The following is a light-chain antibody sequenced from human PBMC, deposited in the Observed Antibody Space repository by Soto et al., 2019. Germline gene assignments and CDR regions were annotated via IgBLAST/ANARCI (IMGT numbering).Light chain of an antibody. CDR2: EFS. V-gene: IGLV2-23*02. CDR1: SSDVGSYNL. CDR3: CSYAGSSSYF. Sequence: QSALTQPASVSGSPGQSITISCTGTSSDVGSYNLVSWYQQHPGKAPKLMIYEFSKRPSGVSNRFSGSKSGNTASLTFSGLQAEDEADYYCCSYAGSSSYFFGTGTKVTVL. J-gene: IGLJ1*01.